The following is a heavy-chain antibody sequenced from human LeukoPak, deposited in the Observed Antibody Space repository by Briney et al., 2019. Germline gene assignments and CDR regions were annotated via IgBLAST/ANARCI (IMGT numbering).Heavy chain of an antibody. J-gene: IGHJ6*02. CDR3: AREGSSGDLFTYYYGMDV. V-gene: IGHV3-48*03. CDR1: GFTLSSYE. Sequence: PGGSLRLSCAASGFTLSSYEMNRVRQAPGKGLERVSHISSRGSTIYYADSVKGRFTISRDNAKNSLYLQMNSLRAEDTAVYYCAREGSSGDLFTYYYGMDVWGQGTTVTVSS. CDR2: ISSRGSTI. D-gene: IGHD3-10*01.